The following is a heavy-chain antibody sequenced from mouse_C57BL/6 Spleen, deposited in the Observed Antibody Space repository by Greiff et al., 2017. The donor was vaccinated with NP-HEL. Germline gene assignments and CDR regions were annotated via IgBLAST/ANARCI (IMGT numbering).Heavy chain of an antibody. CDR2: INPNNGGT. CDR1: GYTFTDYN. J-gene: IGHJ1*03. Sequence: VQLQQSGPELVKPGASVKIPCKASGYTFTDYNMDWVKQSHGKSLEWIGDINPNNGGTIYNQKFKGKATLTVDKSSSPAYMELRSLTSEDTAVYYCAREVTGTNWYFDVWGTGTTVTVSS. CDR3: AREVTGTNWYFDV. D-gene: IGHD4-1*01. V-gene: IGHV1-18*01.